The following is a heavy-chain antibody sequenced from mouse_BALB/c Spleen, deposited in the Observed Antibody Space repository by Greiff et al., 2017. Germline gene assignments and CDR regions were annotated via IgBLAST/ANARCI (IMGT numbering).Heavy chain of an antibody. CDR2: IWAGGST. D-gene: IGHD2-1*01. Sequence: VQLQESGPGLVAPSQSLSITCTVSGFSLTSYGVHWVRQPPGKGLEWLGVIWAGGSTNYNSALLSSMSISKDNSKSQVFLKMNSLQTDDTAMYYCARGPYGNYVGAMDYWGQGTSVTVSS. J-gene: IGHJ4*01. CDR1: GFSLTSYG. CDR3: ARGPYGNYVGAMDY. V-gene: IGHV2-9*02.